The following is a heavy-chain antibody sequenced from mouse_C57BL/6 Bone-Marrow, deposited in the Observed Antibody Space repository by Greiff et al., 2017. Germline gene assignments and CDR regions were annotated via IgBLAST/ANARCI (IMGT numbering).Heavy chain of an antibody. CDR3: ARCPLL. V-gene: IGHV1-4*01. Sequence: QVQLQQSGAELVKPGASVKMSCKASGYTFTSYTMNWVKQRPGQGLEWIGYINPSSGYTKYNAKFKGKATLTADKSSSTAYMQLSSLTSAASAVYYSARCPLLGGKGTTPTVS. CDR1: GYTFTSYT. J-gene: IGHJ2*01. CDR2: INPSSGYT. D-gene: IGHD1-1*01.